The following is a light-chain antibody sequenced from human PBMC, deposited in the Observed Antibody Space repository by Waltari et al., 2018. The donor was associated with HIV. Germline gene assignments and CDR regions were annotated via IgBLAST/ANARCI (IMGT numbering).Light chain of an antibody. CDR3: AAWDDSLNGHVV. CDR2: SNK. Sequence: QSVLTQPPSASGTPGQRVTISCSGSSPNIGSNTVNWYQQLPGTAPKLLIYSNKQRPSGVPDRCSGSKSGTSASLAISGLQSEDEADYYCAAWDDSLNGHVVFGGGTKLTVL. V-gene: IGLV1-44*01. J-gene: IGLJ2*01. CDR1: SPNIGSNT.